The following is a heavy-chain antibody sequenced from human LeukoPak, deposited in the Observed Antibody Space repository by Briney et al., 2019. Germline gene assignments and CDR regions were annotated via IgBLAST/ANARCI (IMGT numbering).Heavy chain of an antibody. CDR3: ATGGSSELLWDSVRDV. CDR2: IYAGGST. Sequence: GGSLRLSCAASGVTVSSTYMSWVRQAPGEGLEWVSLIYAGGSTYSADAVKGGFTISRHNSKDTLHIQMHRLRGEDTAVYYCATGGSSELLWDSVRDVWREGTTV. V-gene: IGHV3-53*04. D-gene: IGHD1-26*01. CDR1: GVTVSSTY. J-gene: IGHJ6*02.